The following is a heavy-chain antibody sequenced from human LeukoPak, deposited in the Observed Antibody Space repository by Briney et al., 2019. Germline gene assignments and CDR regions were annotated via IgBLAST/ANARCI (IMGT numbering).Heavy chain of an antibody. V-gene: IGHV3-7*01. J-gene: IGHJ4*02. CDR2: IKQDGSEK. D-gene: IGHD2-2*03. CDR3: ARVEIVVVPAVPNFDY. Sequence: GGPLRLSCAASGFTFSSYWMSWFRQAPGKGMEWVANIKQDGSEKYYVASVKGRFTISRDNAKNSLYPQMTSLRAEDTAVYYCARVEIVVVPAVPNFDYWGQGTLVTVAS. CDR1: GFTFSSYW.